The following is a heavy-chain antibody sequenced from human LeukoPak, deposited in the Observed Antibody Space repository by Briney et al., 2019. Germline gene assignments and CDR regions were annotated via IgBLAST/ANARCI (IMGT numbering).Heavy chain of an antibody. CDR1: GFTVSSNY. J-gene: IGHJ4*02. Sequence: GGSLRLSCAASGFTVSSNYMSWVRQAPGKGLEWVSVIYSGGSTYYADSVKGRFTISSDNSKNTLYLQMNSLRAEDTAVYYCAKAGQIVVVIDDYWGQGTLVTVSS. D-gene: IGHD3-22*01. CDR3: AKAGQIVVVIDDY. CDR2: IYSGGST. V-gene: IGHV3-66*01.